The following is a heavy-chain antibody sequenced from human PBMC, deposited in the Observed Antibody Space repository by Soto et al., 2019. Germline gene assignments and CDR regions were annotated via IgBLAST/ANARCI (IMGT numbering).Heavy chain of an antibody. CDR3: ARDRRISRAPYNWFDP. V-gene: IGHV4-38-2*02. CDR1: GYSISSGYY. Sequence: PSETLSLTCAVSGYSISSGYYWGWIRQPPGKGLEWIGSIYHSGSTYYNPSLKSRVTISVDTSKNQFSLKLSSATAADTAVYYCARDRRISRAPYNWFDPWGQGTLVTVSS. CDR2: IYHSGST. D-gene: IGHD6-13*01. J-gene: IGHJ5*02.